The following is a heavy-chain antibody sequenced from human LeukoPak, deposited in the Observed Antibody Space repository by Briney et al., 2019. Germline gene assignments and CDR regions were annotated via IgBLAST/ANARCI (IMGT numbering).Heavy chain of an antibody. Sequence: GGSLRLSCAASGFTFSSYGMHWVRQAPGKGLEWVAFMRYDGSNKYYADSVKGRFTISRDNSKNTLYLQMNSLRAEDTAVYYCAKDPQRGYSYGYLDYWGQGTLVTVSS. CDR1: GFTFSSYG. V-gene: IGHV3-30*02. CDR3: AKDPQRGYSYGYLDY. CDR2: MRYDGSNK. J-gene: IGHJ4*02. D-gene: IGHD5-18*01.